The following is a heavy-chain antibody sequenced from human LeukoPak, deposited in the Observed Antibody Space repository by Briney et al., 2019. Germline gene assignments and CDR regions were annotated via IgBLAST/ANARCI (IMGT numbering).Heavy chain of an antibody. D-gene: IGHD3-22*01. V-gene: IGHV4-39*07. Sequence: PSETLSLTCTVSGGSISSSSYYWGWVRRPPGKGLEWIGSIYYSGGTYYNPSLKSRLNISLDTSKNQFSLNLTSVTAADTAVYFCASVGSGYYYFFDYWGPGTLVTASS. CDR3: ASVGSGYYYFFDY. CDR2: IYYSGGT. J-gene: IGHJ4*02. CDR1: GGSISSSSYY.